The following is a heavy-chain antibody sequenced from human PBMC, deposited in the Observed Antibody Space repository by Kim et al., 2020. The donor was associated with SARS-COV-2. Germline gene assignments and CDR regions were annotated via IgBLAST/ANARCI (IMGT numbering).Heavy chain of an antibody. CDR1: GGTFSSYA. J-gene: IGHJ6*03. CDR2: IIPIFGTA. V-gene: IGHV1-69*13. Sequence: SVKVSCKASGGTFSSYAISWVRQAPGQGLEWMGGIIPIFGTANYAQKFQGRVTITADESTSTAYMELSSLRSEDTAVYYCARGGYSGYDWNYYYYMDVWGKGTTVTVSS. D-gene: IGHD5-12*01. CDR3: ARGGYSGYDWNYYYYMDV.